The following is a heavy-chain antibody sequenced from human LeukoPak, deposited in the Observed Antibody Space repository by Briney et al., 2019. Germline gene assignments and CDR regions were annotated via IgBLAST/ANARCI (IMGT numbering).Heavy chain of an antibody. V-gene: IGHV1-2*02. J-gene: IGHJ2*01. D-gene: IGHD7-27*01. CDR2: ISPNSGGT. Sequence: EASVKVSCKASGYTFTAYYIHWVRQAPRQGLEWMGWISPNSGGTDYAQKFQGRVTMTRDTSISTAYVELSSLTSDDTAVYYCAIQPWGSGNNWYFDLWGRGTLVTVSS. CDR3: AIQPWGSGNNWYFDL. CDR1: GYTFTAYY.